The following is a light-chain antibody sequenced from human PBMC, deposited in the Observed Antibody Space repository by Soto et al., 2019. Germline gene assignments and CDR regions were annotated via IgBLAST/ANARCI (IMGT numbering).Light chain of an antibody. Sequence: EVVLTQSPATLSLSPGERATLSCRASQSVTKYLAWYQQKPGQALRLLVYGASNRATGIPARFSGSGSGTDFTLTISSLEPEDFGVYYCHQRSNWPPSFGPGTTVDVK. CDR1: QSVTKY. V-gene: IGKV3-11*01. J-gene: IGKJ3*01. CDR3: HQRSNWPPS. CDR2: GAS.